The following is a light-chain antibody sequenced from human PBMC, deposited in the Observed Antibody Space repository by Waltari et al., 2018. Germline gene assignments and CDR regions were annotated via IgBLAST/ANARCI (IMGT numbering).Light chain of an antibody. CDR1: ALPNRN. CDR2: NDN. J-gene: IGLJ2*01. CDR3: QSTDSTVSYPVV. V-gene: IGLV3-25*03. Sequence: SYELTQPPSVSVSPGQTARTTCSGPALPNRNAQWYQQKPGQAPVLLIFNDNERPSAIPERFSGSSSGTTVTLTISGVQAEDEADYYCQSTDSTVSYPVVFGGGTKLTVL.